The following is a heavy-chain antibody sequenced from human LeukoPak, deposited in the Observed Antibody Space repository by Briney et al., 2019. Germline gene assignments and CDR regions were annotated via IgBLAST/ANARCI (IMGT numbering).Heavy chain of an antibody. V-gene: IGHV5-51*01. J-gene: IGHJ4*02. CDR1: GYSFTTNW. CDR2: IYPGDSET. D-gene: IGHD3-10*01. CDR3: ARRLKYYYGSGSYSSFYFDY. Sequence: GESLKISCKGSGYSFTTNWIGWVRQMPGKGLEWMGSIYPGDSETSYSPSFQGQVTISADKSISTAYLQWSSLKASDTAMYYCARRLKYYYGSGSYSSFYFDYWGQGPLVTVSS.